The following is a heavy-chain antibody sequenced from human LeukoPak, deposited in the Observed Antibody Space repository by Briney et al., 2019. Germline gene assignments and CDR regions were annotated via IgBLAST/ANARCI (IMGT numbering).Heavy chain of an antibody. CDR3: ARDPTHDFWSGYFDY. V-gene: IGHV3-23*01. CDR2: IGRNGGDI. J-gene: IGHJ4*02. D-gene: IGHD3-3*01. CDR1: GFTFSSYA. Sequence: GGSLRLSCVASGFTFSSYAMTWVRQAPGKGLEWVSVIGRNGGDIQYADSVKGRFTISRDNSKNTLYLQMNSLRAEDTAVYYCARDPTHDFWSGYFDYWGQGTLVTVSS.